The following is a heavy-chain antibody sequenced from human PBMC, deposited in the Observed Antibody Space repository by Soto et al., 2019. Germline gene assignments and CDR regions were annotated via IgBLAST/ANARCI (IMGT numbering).Heavy chain of an antibody. J-gene: IGHJ6*02. Sequence: QVQLQESGPGLVKPSQTLSLTCTVSGGSISSGDYYWSWIRQPPGKGLEWIGYIYYSGSTYYNPSLKSRVTISVDTSKNQFSLKLSSVTAAHTAVYYCAREGGNSDSGGGMDVWGQGTTVTVSS. CDR1: GGSISSGDYY. CDR2: IYYSGST. CDR3: AREGGNSDSGGGMDV. V-gene: IGHV4-30-4*01. D-gene: IGHD2-21*02.